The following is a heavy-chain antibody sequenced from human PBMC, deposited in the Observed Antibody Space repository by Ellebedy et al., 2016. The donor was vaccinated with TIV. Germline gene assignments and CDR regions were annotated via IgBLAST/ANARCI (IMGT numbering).Heavy chain of an antibody. CDR1: GLAVSDNY. CDR2: IYSGGSS. Sequence: PGGSLRLSCAASGLAVSDNYISWVRQAPGKGLEWVSVIYSGGSSYYADSVKGRFTISRDNSKNTCFLEMNSLEAGDTAVYYCASSSPSNPAFEHWGRGTVVTVSS. J-gene: IGHJ4*02. D-gene: IGHD6-13*01. CDR3: ASSSPSNPAFEH. V-gene: IGHV3-53*01.